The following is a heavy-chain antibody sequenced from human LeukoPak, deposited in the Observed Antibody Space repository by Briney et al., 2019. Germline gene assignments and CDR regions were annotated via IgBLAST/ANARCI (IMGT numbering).Heavy chain of an antibody. J-gene: IGHJ4*02. CDR2: ISSSSSYI. Sequence: GGSLRLSCAASGFTFSSYSMNWVRQAPGKGLEWVSSISSSSSYIYYADSVKGRFTISRDNAKNSLYLQMNSLRAEDTAVYYCAREDQWLVPGPFDYWGQGTLVTVSS. V-gene: IGHV3-21*01. D-gene: IGHD6-19*01. CDR3: AREDQWLVPGPFDY. CDR1: GFTFSSYS.